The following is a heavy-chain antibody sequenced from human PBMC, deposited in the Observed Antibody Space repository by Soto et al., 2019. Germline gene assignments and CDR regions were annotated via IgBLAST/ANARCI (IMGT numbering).Heavy chain of an antibody. Sequence: ASVKLSCKASGYTFTSYCSSWVRQSPGQGREWMGWMSAYNGNTNYAQKLQCRVTMTTDTSTSTDYTELRSHMSLYKAVYYCARDAPLKYCSGGSCYFDAFDIWGQGTMVTVSS. D-gene: IGHD2-15*01. J-gene: IGHJ3*02. CDR2: MSAYNGNT. V-gene: IGHV1-18*01. CDR1: GYTFTSYC. CDR3: ARDAPLKYCSGGSCYFDAFDI.